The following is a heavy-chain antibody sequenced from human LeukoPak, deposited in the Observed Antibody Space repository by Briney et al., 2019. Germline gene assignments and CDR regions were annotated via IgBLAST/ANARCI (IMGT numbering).Heavy chain of an antibody. CDR1: GYTFSSYD. J-gene: IGHJ4*02. CDR3: TRSVRRGSIDY. Sequence: GASVKVSCKASGYTFSSYDINWVRQATGQGLEWMGWMNPNSGKTGYARKFQGRVTMTRSTSISTAYMELSSLRSEDTAVYYCTRSVRRGSIDYWGPGTLVTVSS. CDR2: MNPNSGKT. D-gene: IGHD5-12*01. V-gene: IGHV1-8*01.